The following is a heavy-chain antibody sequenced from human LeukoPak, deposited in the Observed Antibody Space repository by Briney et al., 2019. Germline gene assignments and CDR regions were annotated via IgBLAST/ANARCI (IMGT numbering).Heavy chain of an antibody. J-gene: IGHJ4*02. CDR2: ISAYNGST. V-gene: IGHV1-18*01. Sequence: ASVKVSCKASGYTFTSYGISWVRQAPGQGLEWMGWISAYNGSTNYAQKLQGRVTMTTDTSTSTAYMELRSLRSDDTAVYYCAKDGVVVVAEGYFDYWGQGTLVTVSS. CDR3: AKDGVVVVAEGYFDY. D-gene: IGHD2-15*01. CDR1: GYTFTSYG.